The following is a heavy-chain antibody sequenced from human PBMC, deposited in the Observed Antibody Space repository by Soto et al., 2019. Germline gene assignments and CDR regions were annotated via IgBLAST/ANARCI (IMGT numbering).Heavy chain of an antibody. CDR3: VRDRDLYRDTFHAYL. J-gene: IGHJ4*01. V-gene: IGHV3-48*02. Sequence: GGSLRLSCEASGFTISECSMNWVRQAPGKGLEWLAYITIRTGNVLYADSVRGRFTISADNAENSVILQMNSLRDEDSAVYFCVRDRDLYRDTFHAYLWGQGTLVTVSS. D-gene: IGHD1-26*01. CDR1: GFTISECS. CDR2: ITIRTGNV.